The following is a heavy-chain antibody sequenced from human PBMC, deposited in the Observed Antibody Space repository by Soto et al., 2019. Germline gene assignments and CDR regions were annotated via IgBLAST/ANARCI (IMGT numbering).Heavy chain of an antibody. CDR2: ISGSGGST. V-gene: IGHV3-23*01. D-gene: IGHD1-26*01. J-gene: IGHJ3*02. CDR1: GFTFSSYA. CDR3: AKQYSGSFLGTKDAFDI. Sequence: GGSLRLSCAASGFTFSSYAMSWVRQAPGKGLEWVSAISGSGGSTYYADSVKGRFTISRDNSKNTLYLQMNSLRAEDTAVYYCAKQYSGSFLGTKDAFDIWGQGTMVTVSS.